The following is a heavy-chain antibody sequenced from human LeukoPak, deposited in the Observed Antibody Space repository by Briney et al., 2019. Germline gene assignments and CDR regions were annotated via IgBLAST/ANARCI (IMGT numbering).Heavy chain of an antibody. J-gene: IGHJ4*02. V-gene: IGHV3-21*01. Sequence: KSGGSLRLSCAASGFTFSSYSMNWVRQAPGKGLEWVSSISSSSSYIYYADSVKGRFTISRDNAKNSLYLQMNSLRAEDTAVYYCARDPSSSGYSPSFDYWGQGTLVTVSS. CDR3: ARDPSSSGYSPSFDY. D-gene: IGHD3-22*01. CDR2: ISSSSSYI. CDR1: GFTFSSYS.